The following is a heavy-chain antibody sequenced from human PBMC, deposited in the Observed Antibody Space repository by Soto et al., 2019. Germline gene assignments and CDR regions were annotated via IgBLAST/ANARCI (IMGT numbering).Heavy chain of an antibody. CDR1: GFTFSSYA. CDR3: AKMVLHLGELSPMRYFYY. Sequence: EVQLLESGGGLVQPGWSLRLSCAASGFTFSSYAMSWVRQAPGKGLEWVSAISGSGGSTYYADSVKGRFTISRDNSKNTLYLQMNSLIAEDTAVYYCAKMVLHLGELSPMRYFYYWGQGPLVTVSS. J-gene: IGHJ4*02. CDR2: ISGSGGST. V-gene: IGHV3-23*01. D-gene: IGHD3-16*02.